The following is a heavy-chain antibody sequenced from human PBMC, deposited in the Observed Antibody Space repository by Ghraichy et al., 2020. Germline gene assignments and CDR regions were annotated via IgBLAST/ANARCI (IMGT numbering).Heavy chain of an antibody. Sequence: SETLSLTCTVSGGSISSYYWSWIRQPAGKGLEWIGRIYTSGSTNYNPSLKSRVTMSVDTSKNQFSLKLSSVTAADTAVYYCARGDFRGRGYYDTRGFQHWGQGTLVTVSS. V-gene: IGHV4-4*07. J-gene: IGHJ1*01. CDR1: GGSISSYY. CDR2: IYTSGST. D-gene: IGHD3-22*01. CDR3: ARGDFRGRGYYDTRGFQH.